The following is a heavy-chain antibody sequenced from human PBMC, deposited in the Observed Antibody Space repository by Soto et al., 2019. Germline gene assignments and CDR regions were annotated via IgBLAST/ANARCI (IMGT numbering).Heavy chain of an antibody. V-gene: IGHV3-74*01. CDR3: ASLTVVVAADESIFDY. Sequence: EVQLVESGGGLVQPGGSLRLSCAASGFTFSSYWMHWVRQAPGKGLVWVSRINSDGSSTSYADSVKGRFTISKDNTKTTLYLQINSLRAEDTAVYYCASLTVVVAADESIFDYWGQRSLVTVSS. J-gene: IGHJ4*02. D-gene: IGHD2-15*01. CDR2: INSDGSST. CDR1: GFTFSSYW.